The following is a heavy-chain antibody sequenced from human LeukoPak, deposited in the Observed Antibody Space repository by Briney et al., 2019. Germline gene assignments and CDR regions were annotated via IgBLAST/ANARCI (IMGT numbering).Heavy chain of an antibody. J-gene: IGHJ3*02. D-gene: IGHD3-22*01. CDR1: GGSISSGDYY. CDR3: ARRNTHYYDSSGYYVRPNAFDI. Sequence: SETLSLTCTVSGGSISSGDYYWSWIRQPPGKGLEWIGYIYYSGSTYYNPSLKSRVTISVDTSKNQFSLKRSSVTAADTAVYYCARRNTHYYDSSGYYVRPNAFDIWGQGTMVTVSS. V-gene: IGHV4-30-4*08. CDR2: IYYSGST.